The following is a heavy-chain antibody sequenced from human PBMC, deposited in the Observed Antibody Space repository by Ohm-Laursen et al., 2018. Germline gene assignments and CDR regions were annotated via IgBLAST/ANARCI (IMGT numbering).Heavy chain of an antibody. J-gene: IGHJ5*02. Sequence: SLRLSRSASGFTFSSYGMHWVRQAPGKGLEWVAVISYDGSNKYYADSVKGRFTISRDNSKNTLYLQMSSLRVEDTAVYYCTKGLSGGTGHGNWFDPWGQGTLVIVSS. CDR3: TKGLSGGTGHGNWFDP. D-gene: IGHD3-10*01. CDR1: GFTFSSYG. CDR2: ISYDGSNK. V-gene: IGHV3-30*18.